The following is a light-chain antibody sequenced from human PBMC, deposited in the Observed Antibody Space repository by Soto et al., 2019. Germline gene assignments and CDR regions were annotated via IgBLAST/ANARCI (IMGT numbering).Light chain of an antibody. CDR1: SSDVGNYIL. CDR3: CSYAGGSMYV. CDR2: ESS. J-gene: IGLJ1*01. Sequence: QSALTQPASVSGSPGQSITISCTGTSSDVGNYILVSWYQHQPGKAPKVMIYESSKRPSGVSYRFTASKSGNTASLTISGLQPEEVAYDYCCSYAGGSMYVFGTGTKVTVL. V-gene: IGLV2-23*01.